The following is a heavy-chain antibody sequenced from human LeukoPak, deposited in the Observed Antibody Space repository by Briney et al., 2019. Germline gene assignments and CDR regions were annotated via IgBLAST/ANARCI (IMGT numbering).Heavy chain of an antibody. CDR2: INPNSGGT. D-gene: IGHD2-15*01. CDR3: ARDQLGVVVVAAAMNAFDI. J-gene: IGHJ3*02. Sequence: GASVKVSCKASGYTFTGYYMHWVRQAPGQGLEWMGWINPNSGGTNYAQKFQGRVTMTRDTSISTAYMELSRLRSDDTAVYYCARDQLGVVVVAAAMNAFDIWGQGTMVTVSS. CDR1: GYTFTGYY. V-gene: IGHV1-2*02.